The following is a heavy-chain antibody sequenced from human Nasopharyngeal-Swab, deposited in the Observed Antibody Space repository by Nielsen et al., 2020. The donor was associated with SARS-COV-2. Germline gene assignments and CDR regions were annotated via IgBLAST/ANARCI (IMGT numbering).Heavy chain of an antibody. D-gene: IGHD3-16*01. CDR2: ISFRGATK. V-gene: IGHV3-23*01. CDR3: AKLGGGVGY. J-gene: IGHJ4*02. Sequence: WIRQPPGKGLKWISGISFRGATKYYADSVKGRFTVSRDNSKNTLYLQMNSLRADDTALYYCAKLGGGVGYWGQGALVTVSS.